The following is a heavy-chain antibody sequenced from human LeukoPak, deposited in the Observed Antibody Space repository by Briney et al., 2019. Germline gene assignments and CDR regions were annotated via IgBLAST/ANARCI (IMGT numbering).Heavy chain of an antibody. CDR2: VNLQGST. CDR1: GGSITQTNY. Sequence: SETLSLTCDVSGGSITQTNYWTWVRQPPGKGLEWIGEVNLQGSTNYNPSLMGRVAISVDTSENHVSLQLTSVTAADTAVYYCARVPSLEWLFAYFDYWGQGTLVTVSS. CDR3: ARVPSLEWLFAYFDY. V-gene: IGHV4-4*02. D-gene: IGHD3-3*01. J-gene: IGHJ4*02.